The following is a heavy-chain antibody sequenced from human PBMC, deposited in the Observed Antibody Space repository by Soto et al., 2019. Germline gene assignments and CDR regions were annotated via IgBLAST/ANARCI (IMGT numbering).Heavy chain of an antibody. J-gene: IGHJ4*02. CDR1: GGSFSSYY. D-gene: IGHD2-15*01. CDR2: IYYSGST. Sequence: SETLSLTCAVYGGSFSSYYWGWIRQPPGKGLEWIGSIYYSGSTYYNPSLKSRVTISVDTSKNQFSLKLSSVTAADTAVYYCARRDSSPHYRYWAQGTLVTVSS. CDR3: ARRDSSPHYRY. V-gene: IGHV4-39*01.